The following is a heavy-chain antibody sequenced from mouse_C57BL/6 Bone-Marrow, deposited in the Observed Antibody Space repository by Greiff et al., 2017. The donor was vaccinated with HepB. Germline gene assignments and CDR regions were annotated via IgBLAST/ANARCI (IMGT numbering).Heavy chain of an antibody. CDR3: ARGDYYGSRSFDY. Sequence: EVMLVESGGDLVKPGGSLKLSCAASGFTFSSYGMSWVRQTPDKRLEWVATISSGGSYTYYPDSVKGRFTISRDNAKNTLYLQMSSLKSEDTAMYYCARGDYYGSRSFDYWGQGTTLTVSS. J-gene: IGHJ2*01. CDR1: GFTFSSYG. D-gene: IGHD1-1*01. V-gene: IGHV5-6*01. CDR2: ISSGGSYT.